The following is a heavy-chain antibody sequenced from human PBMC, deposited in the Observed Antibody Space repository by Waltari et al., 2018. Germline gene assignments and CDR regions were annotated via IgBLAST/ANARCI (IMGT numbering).Heavy chain of an antibody. CDR3: ARQPPTSVPTPRSPFDL. D-gene: IGHD4-17*01. V-gene: IGHV7-4-1*02. Sequence: QVQLVQSGSELKKPGASVKVSCKASGYTFTSYAMNWVRQAPGQGLEWMGWINTNTCNPTYAQGFTGRFVFSLDTSVSTAYLQISSLKAEDTAVYYCARQPPTSVPTPRSPFDLWGQGTMVTVSS. J-gene: IGHJ3*01. CDR1: GYTFTSYA. CDR2: INTNTCNP.